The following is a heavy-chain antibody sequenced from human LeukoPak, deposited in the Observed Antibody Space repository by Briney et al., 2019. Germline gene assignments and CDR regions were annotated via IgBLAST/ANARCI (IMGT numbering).Heavy chain of an antibody. J-gene: IGHJ6*02. CDR1: RGSIIPYY. CDR2: VFHTGST. CDR3: ARGNIAVTGPGVFYYYGMDV. D-gene: IGHD6-19*01. Sequence: PSETLSLTCTVSRGSIIPYYWSWIRQPPGKGLEWIGYVFHTGSTNYNPSLRSRVTMSVDTSRSQFSLEVRSVTAADTGVYFCARGNIAVTGPGVFYYYGMDVWGQGTTVTVSS. V-gene: IGHV4-59*01.